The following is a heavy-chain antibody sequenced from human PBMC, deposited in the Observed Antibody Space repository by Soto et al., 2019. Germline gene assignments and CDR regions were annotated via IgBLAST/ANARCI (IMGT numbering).Heavy chain of an antibody. D-gene: IGHD5-12*01. CDR2: ISGSGGST. CDR3: AKDGVATIFGAFDYYYGMDV. CDR1: GFTFSSYA. V-gene: IGHV3-23*01. J-gene: IGHJ6*02. Sequence: GGSLRLSCAASGFTFSSYAMSWVRQAPGKGLEWVSAISGSGGSTYYADSVKGRFTISRDNSKNTLYLQMNSLRAEDTAVYYCAKDGVATIFGAFDYYYGMDVWGQGTTVTVSS.